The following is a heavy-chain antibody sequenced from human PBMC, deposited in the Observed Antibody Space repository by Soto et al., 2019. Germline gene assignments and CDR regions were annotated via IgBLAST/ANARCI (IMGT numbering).Heavy chain of an antibody. Sequence: PXDSLTISRKGSGYSFTSYWISLVRQMPGKGLEWMGRIDPSDSYTNYSPSFQGHVTISADKSISTAYLQWSSLKASDTAMYYCARPLNWDAFDIWGQGTMVTVSS. D-gene: IGHD1-1*01. CDR1: GYSFTSYW. J-gene: IGHJ3*02. CDR2: IDPSDSYT. CDR3: ARPLNWDAFDI. V-gene: IGHV5-10-1*01.